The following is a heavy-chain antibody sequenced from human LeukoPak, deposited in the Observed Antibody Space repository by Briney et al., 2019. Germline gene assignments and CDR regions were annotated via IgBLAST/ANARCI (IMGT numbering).Heavy chain of an antibody. CDR3: ARDNWVDC. CDR1: GFTFSSYW. V-gene: IGHV3-7*03. Sequence: GESLRLSCAASGFTFSSYWMSWVRQAPGKGLEWVANIKQDGSEKYYVDSVKGRFTISRDNAKNSLYLQMNSLKVEDTAIYYCARDNWVDCWGQGTLVTVSS. J-gene: IGHJ5*01. CDR2: IKQDGSEK.